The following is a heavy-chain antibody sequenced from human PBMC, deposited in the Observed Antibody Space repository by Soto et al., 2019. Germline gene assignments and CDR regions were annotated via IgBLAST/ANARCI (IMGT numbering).Heavy chain of an antibody. D-gene: IGHD3-3*01. V-gene: IGHV1-8*01. J-gene: IGHJ6*02. CDR3: ARGFRWDFWSGYLGRGMDV. CDR2: MNPNSGNT. Sequence: ASVKVSCKASGYTFTSYDINWVRQATGQGLEWMGWMNPNSGNTGYAQKFQGRVTMTRNTSISTAYMELSSLRSEDAAVYYCARGFRWDFWSGYLGRGMDVWGQGTTVTVSS. CDR1: GYTFTSYD.